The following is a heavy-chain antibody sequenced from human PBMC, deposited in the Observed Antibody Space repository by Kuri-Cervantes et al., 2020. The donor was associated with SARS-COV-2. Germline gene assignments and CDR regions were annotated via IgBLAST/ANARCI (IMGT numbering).Heavy chain of an antibody. V-gene: IGHV3-30-3*01. Sequence: GESLKISCAASGFTFSSYAMHWVRQAPGKGLEWVAVISYDGSNKYYADSVKGRFTISRDNSKNTLYLQMNSLRAKDTAVYYCARAAFYYYYYYMDVWGKGTTVTVSS. CDR1: GFTFSSYA. J-gene: IGHJ6*03. CDR2: ISYDGSNK. CDR3: ARAAFYYYYYYMDV.